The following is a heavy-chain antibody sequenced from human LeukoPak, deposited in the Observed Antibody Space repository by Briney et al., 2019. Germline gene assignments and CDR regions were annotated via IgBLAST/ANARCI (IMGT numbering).Heavy chain of an antibody. J-gene: IGHJ4*02. CDR1: EFTFSSYW. CDR2: INNDGRSA. CDR3: ARGTSAALDY. V-gene: IGHV3-74*01. D-gene: IGHD6-25*01. Sequence: GGSLRLSCAASEFTFSSYWMHWVRQAPGKGLVWGSRINNDGRSASYADSVKGRFTISRDNTKNTLYLQMNSLRAEDKAVYFCARGTSAALDYWGQGTLVTVSS.